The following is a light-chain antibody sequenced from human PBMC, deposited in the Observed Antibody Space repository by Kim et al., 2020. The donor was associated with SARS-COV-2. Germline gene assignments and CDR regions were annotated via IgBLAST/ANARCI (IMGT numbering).Light chain of an antibody. CDR3: QQSNSFPLT. CDR2: ATS. Sequence: DIQMTQSPSSVSASVGGRVTITCRASQSVGSWLAWYQQRPGKAPKLLIYATSRLQSGVPSRFSGSGSGTEFTLTITYLQPEDFATYYCQQSNSFPLTFGGGTKLEI. CDR1: QSVGSW. V-gene: IGKV1D-12*01. J-gene: IGKJ4*01.